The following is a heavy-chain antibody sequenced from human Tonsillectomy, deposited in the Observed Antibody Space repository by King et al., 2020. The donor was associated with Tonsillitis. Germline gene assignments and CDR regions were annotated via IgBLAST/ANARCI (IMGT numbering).Heavy chain of an antibody. CDR3: ARDLMGATAGFDY. CDR2: ISSGGST. J-gene: IGHJ4*02. Sequence: VQLVESGGGLIQPGGSLRLSCAASGFTVSSNYMTGVRQATGKGLEWVSVISSGGSTYYADSVQGRFTISRYNSKNTLYLQMNSLRAADTAVYYCARDLMGATAGFDYWGQGTLVTVSS. D-gene: IGHD1-26*01. CDR1: GFTVSSNY. V-gene: IGHV3-53*01.